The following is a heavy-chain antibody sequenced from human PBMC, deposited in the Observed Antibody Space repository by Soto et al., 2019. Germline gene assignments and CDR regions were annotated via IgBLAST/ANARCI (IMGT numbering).Heavy chain of an antibody. Sequence: GGSLRLSCAASGFTFSSYGMHWVRQAPGKGLEWVAVIWYDGSNKYYADSVKGRFTISRDNSKNTLYLQMNSLRAEDTAVYYCARDLPYYDFWSGYKAPPEDYYGMDVWGQGTTVTVSS. CDR1: GFTFSSYG. CDR2: IWYDGSNK. CDR3: ARDLPYYDFWSGYKAPPEDYYGMDV. D-gene: IGHD3-3*01. J-gene: IGHJ6*02. V-gene: IGHV3-33*01.